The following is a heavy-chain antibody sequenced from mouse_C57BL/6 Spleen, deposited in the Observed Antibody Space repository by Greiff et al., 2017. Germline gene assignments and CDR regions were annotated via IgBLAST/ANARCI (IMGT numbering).Heavy chain of an antibody. CDR1: GYTFTDYE. Sequence: QVQLKQSGAELVRPGASVTLSCKASGYTFTDYEMHWVKQTPVHGLEWIGAIDPETGGTAYNQKFKGKAILTADKSSSTAYMELRSLTSEDSAVYYCTRSDSSGVDYWGQGTSVTVSS. D-gene: IGHD1-1*01. CDR3: TRSDSSGVDY. V-gene: IGHV1-15*01. CDR2: IDPETGGT. J-gene: IGHJ4*01.